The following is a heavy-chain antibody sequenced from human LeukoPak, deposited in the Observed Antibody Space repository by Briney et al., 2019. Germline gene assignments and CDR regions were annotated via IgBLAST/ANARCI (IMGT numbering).Heavy chain of an antibody. Sequence: PGGSLRLSCAASGFTFSSYAMSWVRQAPGKGLEWVSGISDSGGSTYYADSVKGRFTISRDNSKNTLYLQMNSLRAEDTAVYYCARVVGAGWFDPWGQGTLVTVSS. V-gene: IGHV3-23*01. CDR2: ISDSGGST. CDR3: ARVVGAGWFDP. J-gene: IGHJ5*02. D-gene: IGHD1-26*01. CDR1: GFTFSSYA.